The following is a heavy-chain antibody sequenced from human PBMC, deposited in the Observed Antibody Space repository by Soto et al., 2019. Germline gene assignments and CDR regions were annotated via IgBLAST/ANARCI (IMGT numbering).Heavy chain of an antibody. D-gene: IGHD2-2*01. J-gene: IGHJ4*02. CDR3: AREGGNRDIVLLPAEIHPFDY. V-gene: IGHV1-2*04. CDR1: GYTFTGYY. CDR2: INPNSGGT. Sequence: VASVKVSCKASGYTFTGYYMHWVRQAPGQGLEWMGWINPNSGGTNYAQKFQGWVTMTRDTSIGTAYMELSSLRSEDTAVYYCAREGGNRDIVLLPAEIHPFDYWGQGNLVTVS.